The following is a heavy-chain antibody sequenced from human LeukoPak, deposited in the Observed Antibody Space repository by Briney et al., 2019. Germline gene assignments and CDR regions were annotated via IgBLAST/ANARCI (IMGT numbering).Heavy chain of an antibody. Sequence: ASVKVSCKASGYTFTSFDVHWVRQASGQGLEWMGWMNANSGNTGYAQKFQGRVAMTRDTSMSTAFLELSSLRSDDTAVYYCARDFGDYGDHVGWFDPWGQGTLVTVSS. V-gene: IGHV1-8*01. CDR3: ARDFGDYGDHVGWFDP. D-gene: IGHD4-17*01. CDR2: MNANSGNT. CDR1: GYTFTSFD. J-gene: IGHJ5*02.